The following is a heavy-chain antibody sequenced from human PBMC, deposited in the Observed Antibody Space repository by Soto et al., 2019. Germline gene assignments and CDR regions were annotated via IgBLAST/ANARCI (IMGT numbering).Heavy chain of an antibody. CDR1: GVTLSNYN. D-gene: IGHD1-1*01. J-gene: IGHJ4*02. CDR3: ARANKGLARGTTGTTPGSY. CDR2: ISSSSSTI. Sequence: GGSLRLSCAASGVTLSNYNMNWVRQAPGKGLEWVSYISSSSSTIYYADSVKGRFTISRDNAKNSLYVQMNSLRAEDTAVYYCARANKGLARGTTGTTPGSYWGQGTLVTVSS. V-gene: IGHV3-48*01.